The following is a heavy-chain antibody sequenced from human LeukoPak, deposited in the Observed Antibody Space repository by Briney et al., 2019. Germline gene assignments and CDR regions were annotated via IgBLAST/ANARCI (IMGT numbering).Heavy chain of an antibody. CDR2: ISENGGRT. D-gene: IGHD2-2*02. CDR3: VRAVPAAILGAFDI. J-gene: IGHJ3*02. Sequence: PGGSLRLSCAASGFTFSNHGMHWVRQAPGKGLEWISVISENGGRTYYADSAKGRFTISTDYSKNTLYLQMNSLRAEDTAVYYCVRAVPAAILGAFDIWGQGTMVTVSS. V-gene: IGHV3-23*01. CDR1: GFTFSNHG.